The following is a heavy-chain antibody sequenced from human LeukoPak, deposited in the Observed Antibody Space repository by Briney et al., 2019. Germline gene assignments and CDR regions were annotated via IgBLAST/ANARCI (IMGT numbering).Heavy chain of an antibody. V-gene: IGHV4-34*01. J-gene: IGHJ5*02. CDR1: GGSFSGYY. CDR2: INHSGST. D-gene: IGHD2-15*01. Sequence: PSETLSLTCAVYGGSFSGYYWSWIRQPPGKGLEWIGEINHSGSTNYNPSLKSRVTISVDTSKNQFSLKLSSVTAAGMAVYYCARRRPIVVVVAAWFDPWGQGTLVTVSS. CDR3: ARRRPIVVVVAAWFDP.